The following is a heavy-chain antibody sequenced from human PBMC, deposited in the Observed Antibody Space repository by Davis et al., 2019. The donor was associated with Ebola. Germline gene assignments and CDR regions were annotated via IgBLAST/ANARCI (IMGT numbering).Heavy chain of an antibody. CDR2: ISSSSSYI. Sequence: GGSLRLSCAASGFTFRSYWMSWVRQAPGKGLEWVSSISSSSSYIYYADSVKGRFTISRDNSKKTLYLQMNSLRAEDTAVYYCAKSGLSFGVVKYHYGMDVWGKGTTVTVSS. V-gene: IGHV3-23*01. CDR3: AKSGLSFGVVKYHYGMDV. D-gene: IGHD3-3*01. J-gene: IGHJ6*04. CDR1: GFTFRSYW.